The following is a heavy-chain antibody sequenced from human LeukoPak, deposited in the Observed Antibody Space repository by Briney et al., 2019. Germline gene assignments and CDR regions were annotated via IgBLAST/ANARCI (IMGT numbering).Heavy chain of an antibody. Sequence: GGSLRLSCAASGFTFSSYAMHWVRQAPGKGLEWVAVISYDGSNKYYADSVKGRFTISRDNSKNTLYLQMNSLRAEDTAVYYCARGGYGDYGYNWFDPWGQGTLVTVSS. J-gene: IGHJ5*02. V-gene: IGHV3-30-3*01. CDR1: GFTFSSYA. CDR2: ISYDGSNK. CDR3: ARGGYGDYGYNWFDP. D-gene: IGHD4-17*01.